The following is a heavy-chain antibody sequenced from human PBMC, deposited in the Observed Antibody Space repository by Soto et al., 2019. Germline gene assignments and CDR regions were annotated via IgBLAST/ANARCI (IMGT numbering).Heavy chain of an antibody. CDR1: GFTFRSYA. CDR3: ARDQGASYGLYYFDY. V-gene: IGHV3-23*01. J-gene: IGHJ4*02. D-gene: IGHD5-18*01. CDR2: VSASGTGT. Sequence: GGSLRLSCAASGFTFRSYAMSWVRQAPGKGLEWVSAVSASGTGTYYSDSVKGRFTISRDNSKNTLYLQMNSLRAEDTALYYCARDQGASYGLYYFDYWGQGTLVTVSS.